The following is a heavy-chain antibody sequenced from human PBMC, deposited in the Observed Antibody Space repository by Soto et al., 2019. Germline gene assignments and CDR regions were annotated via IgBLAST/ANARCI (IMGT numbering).Heavy chain of an antibody. CDR2: ISGSGSGT. CDR1: GFAFSSYS. CDR3: AKGSPGYYYTFDY. D-gene: IGHD3-22*01. J-gene: IGHJ4*02. Sequence: PGGSLRLSCAASGFAFSSYSMYWVRQAPGKGLEWVSGISGSGSGTYYADSVKGRFTISRDNSKNTLYLQMNSLRAEDTAVYYCAKGSPGYYYTFDYWGPGSMV. V-gene: IGHV3-23*01.